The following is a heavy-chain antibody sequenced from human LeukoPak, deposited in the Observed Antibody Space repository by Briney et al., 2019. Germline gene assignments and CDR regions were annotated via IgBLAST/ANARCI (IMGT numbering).Heavy chain of an antibody. CDR2: IYYSGST. CDR1: GGSISSYY. V-gene: IGHV4-59*12. D-gene: IGHD3-3*01. CDR3: ARDDDFGVVY. J-gene: IGHJ4*02. Sequence: SETLSLTCTVSGGSISSYYWSWIRQPLGKGLEWIGYIYYSGSTNYNPSLKSRVTISVDTSKNQFSLKLTSVTAADTAVYYCARDDDFGVVYWGQGTLVTVSS.